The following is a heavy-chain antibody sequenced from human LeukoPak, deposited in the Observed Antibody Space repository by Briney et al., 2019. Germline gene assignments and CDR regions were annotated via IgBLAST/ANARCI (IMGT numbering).Heavy chain of an antibody. Sequence: PSETLSLTCTVSGGSISGYYWSWLRQAPGKGLECVGYIYYSGSTNYNPSLKSRVTISVDTSKNQFSLRLNSVTAADTAVYYCARGSLGGYYYMDVWGKGTTVTGSS. CDR2: IYYSGST. CDR1: GGSISGYY. V-gene: IGHV4-59*01. J-gene: IGHJ6*03. CDR3: ARGSLGGYYYMDV. D-gene: IGHD1-26*01.